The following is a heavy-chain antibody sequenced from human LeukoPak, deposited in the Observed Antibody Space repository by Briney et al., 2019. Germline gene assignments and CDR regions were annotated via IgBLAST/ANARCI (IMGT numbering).Heavy chain of an antibody. Sequence: ASVKVSCKASGGTFSSYAISWVRQGPGQGLEWMGGIIPIFGTANYAQKFQGRVTITADESTSTAYMELSSLRSEDTAVYYCARERFFGWYYFDYWGQGTLVTVSS. CDR3: ARERFFGWYYFDY. CDR1: GGTFSSYA. CDR2: IIPIFGTA. D-gene: IGHD3-3*01. J-gene: IGHJ4*02. V-gene: IGHV1-69*13.